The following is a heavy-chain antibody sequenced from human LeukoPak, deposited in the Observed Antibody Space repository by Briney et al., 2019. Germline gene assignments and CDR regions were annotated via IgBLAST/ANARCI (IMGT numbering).Heavy chain of an antibody. V-gene: IGHV4-4*07. Sequence: KPSETLSLTCTVSGGSVTTYYWSWVRQSAGKGLEWIGHTSTSGTTTYNPSLKSRVTMSVDTSKNQFSLKLTSLTAADTAVYYCAREATVVGATIIWGQGTLVTVSS. CDR1: GGSVTTYY. CDR3: AREATVVGATII. CDR2: TSTSGTT. D-gene: IGHD1-26*01. J-gene: IGHJ4*02.